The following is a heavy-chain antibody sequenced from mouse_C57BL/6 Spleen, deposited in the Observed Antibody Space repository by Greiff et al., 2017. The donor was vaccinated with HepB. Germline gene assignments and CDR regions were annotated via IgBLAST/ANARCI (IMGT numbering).Heavy chain of an antibody. D-gene: IGHD2-12*01. J-gene: IGHJ3*01. CDR2: IHPSDSDT. Sequence: QVQLQQPGAELVKPGASVKVSCKASGYTFTSYWMHWVKQRPGQGLEWIGRIHPSDSDTNYNQKFKGKVTLTVDKSSSTAYMQLSRLRSEDSAVYYCAIYYCYYVAWFAYWGQGTLVTVSA. V-gene: IGHV1-74*01. CDR3: AIYYCYYVAWFAY. CDR1: GYTFTSYW.